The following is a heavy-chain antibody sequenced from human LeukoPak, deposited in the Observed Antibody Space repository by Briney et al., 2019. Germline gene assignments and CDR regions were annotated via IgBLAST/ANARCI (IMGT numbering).Heavy chain of an antibody. V-gene: IGHV3-33*01. D-gene: IGHD6-19*01. CDR2: IWYDGSNK. Sequence: GRSLRLSCAASGFTFSSYGMHWVRQAPGKGLERVAVIWYDGSNKYYADSVKGRFTISRDNSKNTLYLQMNSLRAEDTAVYYCARAGQWLAPGGVDYWGQGTLVTVSS. J-gene: IGHJ4*02. CDR3: ARAGQWLAPGGVDY. CDR1: GFTFSSYG.